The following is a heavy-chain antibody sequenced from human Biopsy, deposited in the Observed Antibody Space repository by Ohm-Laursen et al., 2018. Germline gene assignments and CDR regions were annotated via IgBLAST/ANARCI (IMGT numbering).Heavy chain of an antibody. CDR2: INSTSSAT. Sequence: SLRLSCTASGFTFSTYAMNWVRQAPGQGLEWISYINSTSSATYYADSVKGRFTVSRDNAKNSLFLQMNSLRAEDTAVYYCARRAIWDQGTTVTVSS. J-gene: IGHJ3*02. CDR1: GFTFSTYA. CDR3: ARRAI. V-gene: IGHV3-48*01.